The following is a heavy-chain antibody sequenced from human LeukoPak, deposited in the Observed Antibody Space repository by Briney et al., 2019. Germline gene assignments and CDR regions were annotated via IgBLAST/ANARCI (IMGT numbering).Heavy chain of an antibody. V-gene: IGHV4-34*01. J-gene: IGHJ3*02. CDR2: INHSGST. Sequence: SETLSLTCAVYGGSFSGYYWSWIRQPPGKGLEWIGEINHSGSTNYNPSLKSRVTISVDTSKNQFSLKLSSVTAADTAVYYCARQNLLWYSSGWYGGDAFDIWGQGTMVTVSS. CDR1: GGSFSGYY. CDR3: ARQNLLWYSSGWYGGDAFDI. D-gene: IGHD6-19*01.